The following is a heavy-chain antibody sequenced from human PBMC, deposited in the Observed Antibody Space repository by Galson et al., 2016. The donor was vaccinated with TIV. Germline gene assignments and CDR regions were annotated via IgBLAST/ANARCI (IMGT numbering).Heavy chain of an antibody. CDR2: IDPSVGST. J-gene: IGHJ4*02. CDR1: GYTLSTYY. CDR3: ARRFNFDY. Sequence: SVKVSCKASGYTLSTYYMHWLRQAPGQGLEWMGIIDPSVGSTTYSQKFQGRVTMTSDTSTSTVYMELTSLKSEDTAVYYCARRFNFDYWGQGTLVTVSS. V-gene: IGHV1-46*01. D-gene: IGHD3-10*01.